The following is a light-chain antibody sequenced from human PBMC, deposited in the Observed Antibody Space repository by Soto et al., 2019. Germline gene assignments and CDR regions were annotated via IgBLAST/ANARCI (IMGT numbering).Light chain of an antibody. CDR1: QSISDY. Sequence: IQLTQSPSSLSASVGDRVNITCRASQSISDYLNWYQQKPGKAPKLLIHTASSLQTGVPSRFSGSGSGTDFTLSISSLDPEDSATYYCKQSYSSAKFGQGNKGDIK. CDR2: TAS. V-gene: IGKV1-39*01. J-gene: IGKJ1*01. CDR3: KQSYSSAK.